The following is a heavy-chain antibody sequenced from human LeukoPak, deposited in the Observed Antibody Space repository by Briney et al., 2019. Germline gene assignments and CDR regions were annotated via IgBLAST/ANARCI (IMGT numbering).Heavy chain of an antibody. V-gene: IGHV3-33*06. D-gene: IGHD1-26*01. CDR3: AKEAEGALDAFDI. J-gene: IGHJ3*02. Sequence: PGRPLRLSCAASGFTFSSYGMHWVRQAPGKGLEWVAVIWYDGSNKYYADSVKGRFTISRDNSKNTLYLQMNSLRAEDTAAYYCAKEAEGALDAFDIWGQGTMVTVSS. CDR1: GFTFSSYG. CDR2: IWYDGSNK.